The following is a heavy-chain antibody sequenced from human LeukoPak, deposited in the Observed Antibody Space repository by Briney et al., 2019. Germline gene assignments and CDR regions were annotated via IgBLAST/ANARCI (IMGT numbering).Heavy chain of an antibody. CDR2: ISSSGSTI. CDR3: ARDSGDYGGNGNGMDV. V-gene: IGHV3-48*03. CDR1: GFTFSNYA. D-gene: IGHD4-23*01. J-gene: IGHJ6*02. Sequence: GGSLRLSCEASGFTFSNYAMSWVRQAPGKGLEWVSYISSSGSTIYYADSVKGRFTVSRDNAKNSLYLQMNSLRAEDTAVYYCARDSGDYGGNGNGMDVWGQGTTVTVSS.